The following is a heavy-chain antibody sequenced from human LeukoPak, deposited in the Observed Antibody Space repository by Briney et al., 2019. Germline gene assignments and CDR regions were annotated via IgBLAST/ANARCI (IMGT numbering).Heavy chain of an antibody. D-gene: IGHD6-25*01. J-gene: IGHJ4*02. V-gene: IGHV1-69*05. CDR2: IIPIFGTA. CDR1: GGTFSNYA. Sequence: ASVKVSCKASGGTFSNYAISWVRQAPGQGLEWMGGIIPIFGTANYAQKFQGRVTITTDESTSTAYMELSSLRSEDTAVYYCARVASGDYFDYWGQGTLVTVSS. CDR3: ARVASGDYFDY.